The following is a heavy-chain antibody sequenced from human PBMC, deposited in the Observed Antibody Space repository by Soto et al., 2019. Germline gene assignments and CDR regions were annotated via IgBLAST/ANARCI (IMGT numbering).Heavy chain of an antibody. V-gene: IGHV6-1*01. CDR3: ARVLLRFLEWLLTVCYYYGMDV. CDR1: GDSVSSTSTA. D-gene: IGHD3-3*01. CDR2: TYYRSKWYN. J-gene: IGHJ6*02. Sequence: PSQTLSLTCAISGDSVSSTSTAWSWIRQSPSRGLEWLGRTYYRSKWYNDYAVSVKSRITISPDTSKNQFSLQLNSVTPEDTAVYYCARVLLRFLEWLLTVCYYYGMDVLVQGTTV.